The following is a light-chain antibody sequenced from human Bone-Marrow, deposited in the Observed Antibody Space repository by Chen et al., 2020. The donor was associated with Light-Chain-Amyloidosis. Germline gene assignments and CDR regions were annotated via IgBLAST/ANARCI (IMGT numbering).Light chain of an antibody. Sequence: QSALTHPASVAGSPGQSITIPCTGTSSNVGDYSLVSWYQQHPGKAPTLLLYEGIQRPSGVSSRFSGSMSGNTASLTISGLQTEDEADYFCYTYAGSATFVFGSATTVTVL. CDR2: EGI. J-gene: IGLJ1*01. V-gene: IGLV2-23*01. CDR3: YTYAGSATFV. CDR1: SSNVGDYSL.